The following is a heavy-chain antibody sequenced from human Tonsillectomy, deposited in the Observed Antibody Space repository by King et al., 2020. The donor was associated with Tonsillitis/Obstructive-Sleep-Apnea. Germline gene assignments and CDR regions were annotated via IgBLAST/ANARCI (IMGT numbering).Heavy chain of an antibody. V-gene: IGHV4-59*01. J-gene: IGHJ4*02. D-gene: IGHD3-22*01. CDR3: ARGAGYWGY. Sequence: QLQESGPGLVKPSETLSLTCTVSGGSISSYYWSWIRHPPGKGLEWIGYIYYSGSSTYNSGSTNYNPSLKSRVTVSVDTSKNQFSLKLSSVTAADTAVYYCARGAGYWGYWGQGTLVTVSS. CDR1: GGSISSYY. CDR2: IYYSGSSTYNSGST.